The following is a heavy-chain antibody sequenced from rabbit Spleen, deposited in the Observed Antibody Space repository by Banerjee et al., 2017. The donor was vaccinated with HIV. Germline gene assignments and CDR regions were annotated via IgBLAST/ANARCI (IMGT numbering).Heavy chain of an antibody. J-gene: IGHJ4*01. D-gene: IGHD1-1*01. Sequence: QSLEESGGDLVKPGASLTLTCTASGFSFSAGYYMCWVRQAPGKGLEWIACIHGGSRNNIYYASWAKGRFTISKTSSTTVTLQMTSLTAADTATYFCARWASSDGYFDLWGQGTLVTVS. V-gene: IGHV1S40*01. CDR1: GFSFSAGYY. CDR3: ARWASSDGYFDL. CDR2: IHGGSRNNI.